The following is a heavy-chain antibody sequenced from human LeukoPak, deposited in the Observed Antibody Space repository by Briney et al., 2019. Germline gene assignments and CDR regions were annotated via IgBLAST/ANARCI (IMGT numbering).Heavy chain of an antibody. CDR2: ISSSSSYI. D-gene: IGHD6-13*01. J-gene: IGHJ6*03. Sequence: PGGSLRLSCAASGFTFSSYSMNWVRQAPGKGLEWVSSISSSSSYIYYADSVKGRFTISRDNAKNSLYLQMNSLRAEDTAVYYCARKYSSSWYYYYYMDVWGKGTTVTVSS. CDR3: ARKYSSSWYYYYYMDV. V-gene: IGHV3-21*01. CDR1: GFTFSSYS.